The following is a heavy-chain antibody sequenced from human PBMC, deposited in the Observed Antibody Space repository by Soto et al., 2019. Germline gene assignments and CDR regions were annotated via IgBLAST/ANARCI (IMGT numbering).Heavy chain of an antibody. J-gene: IGHJ4*02. CDR3: ARDSRIRIADLDY. D-gene: IGHD6-13*01. V-gene: IGHV1-2*02. CDR2: INPNSGGT. CDR1: GYTFTGYY. Sequence: ASVKVSCKASGYTFTGYYMHWVRQAPGQGLEWMGWINPNSGGTNYAQKFQGRVTMTRDTSISTAYMELSRLRSDDTAVYYCARDSRIRIADLDYWGQGTLVTVSS.